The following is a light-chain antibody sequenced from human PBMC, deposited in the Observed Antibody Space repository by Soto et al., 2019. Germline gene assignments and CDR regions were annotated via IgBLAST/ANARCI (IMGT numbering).Light chain of an antibody. CDR2: AAS. CDR3: HQYYSYPMYT. Sequence: AIRMTQSPSSLSASTGDRVTITCRASQGISSYLAWYQQKPGKAPKLLIYAASTLQSGVPSRFSGSGSGTDFTLTISCLQCEDFATYYCHQYYSYPMYTFGQGTKLEIK. V-gene: IGKV1-8*01. CDR1: QGISSY. J-gene: IGKJ2*01.